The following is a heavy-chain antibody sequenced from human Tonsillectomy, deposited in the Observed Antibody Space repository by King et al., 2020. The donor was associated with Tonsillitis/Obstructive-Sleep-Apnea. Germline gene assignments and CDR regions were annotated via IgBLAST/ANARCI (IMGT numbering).Heavy chain of an antibody. Sequence: VQLVESGGGLVQPGGSLRLSCAASGFTFSSYEMNWVRQAPGKGLEWISYISSSGGTIYSADSVKGRFTISRDNAKNSLYLHMNSLTADDTAVYYCARRYCRSTSCLLDYWGHGTLVTVSS. CDR3: ARRYCRSTSCLLDY. CDR2: ISSSGGTI. D-gene: IGHD2-2*01. V-gene: IGHV3-48*03. J-gene: IGHJ4*01. CDR1: GFTFSSYE.